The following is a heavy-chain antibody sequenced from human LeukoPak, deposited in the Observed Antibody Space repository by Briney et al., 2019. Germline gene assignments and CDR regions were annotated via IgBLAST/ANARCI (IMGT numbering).Heavy chain of an antibody. CDR2: IIPILGIA. J-gene: IGHJ4*02. CDR1: EGAFSSYA. V-gene: IGHV1-69*04. Sequence: GASVKVSCKASEGAFSSYAISWVRQAPGQGLEWMGRIIPILGIANYAQKFQGRVTITADKSTSTAYMELSSLRSEDTAVYYCARDYYYDSSGPTDGDGYWGQGTLVTVSS. CDR3: ARDYYYDSSGPTDGDGY. D-gene: IGHD3-22*01.